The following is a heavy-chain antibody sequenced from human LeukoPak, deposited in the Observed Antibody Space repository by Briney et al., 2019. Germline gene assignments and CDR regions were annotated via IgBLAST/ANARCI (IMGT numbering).Heavy chain of an antibody. V-gene: IGHV1-18*01. J-gene: IGHJ5*02. Sequence: GASVKVSCKASGYTFTSYGISWVRQAPGQGLEWMGWISAYNGNTNYAQKLQGRVTMTTDTSTSTAYMELRSLRSDDTAVYYCARDAVVQYYDFWSGYLYWFDPWGQGTLVTVSS. CDR1: GYTFTSYG. CDR2: ISAYNGNT. CDR3: ARDAVVQYYDFWSGYLYWFDP. D-gene: IGHD3-3*01.